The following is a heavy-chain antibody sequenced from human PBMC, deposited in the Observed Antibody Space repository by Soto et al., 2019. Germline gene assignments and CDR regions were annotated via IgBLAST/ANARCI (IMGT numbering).Heavy chain of an antibody. V-gene: IGHV1-24*01. CDR2: FDPEDGET. Sequence: ASVMVSCKVSGYTLTELSMHWVRQAPGKGLEWMGGFDPEDGETIYAQKFQGRVTMTEDTSTDTAYMELSSLRSEDTAVYYCATRLELSQQMYYFDYWGQGTLVTVSS. J-gene: IGHJ4*02. CDR1: GYTLTELS. D-gene: IGHD1-7*01. CDR3: ATRLELSQQMYYFDY.